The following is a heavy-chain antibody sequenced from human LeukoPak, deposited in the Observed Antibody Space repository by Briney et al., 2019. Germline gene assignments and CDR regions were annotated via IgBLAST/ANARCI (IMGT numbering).Heavy chain of an antibody. V-gene: IGHV3-7*03. CDR1: GFTFSSYW. CDR3: AGEGGKQWLEYYFDY. J-gene: IGHJ4*02. D-gene: IGHD6-19*01. Sequence: PGGSLRLSCAASGFTFSSYWMSWVRQAPGKGLEWVANIKQDGSEKYYVDSVKGRFTISRDNAKNSLYLQMNSLRAEDTAVYYCAGEGGKQWLEYYFDYWGQGTLVTVSS. CDR2: IKQDGSEK.